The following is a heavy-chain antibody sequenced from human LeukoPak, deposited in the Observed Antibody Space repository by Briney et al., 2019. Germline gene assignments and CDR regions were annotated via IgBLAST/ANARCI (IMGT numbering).Heavy chain of an antibody. Sequence: ASVKVSCKASGYTFTGYYMHWVRQAPGQGLEWMGWINPNSGGTNYAQKFQGRVTMTRDTSTSTAYMELSRLRSDDTAVYYCARAVLDSSGWHFDYWGQGTLVTVSS. J-gene: IGHJ4*02. V-gene: IGHV1-2*02. CDR2: INPNSGGT. CDR1: GYTFTGYY. CDR3: ARAVLDSSGWHFDY. D-gene: IGHD6-19*01.